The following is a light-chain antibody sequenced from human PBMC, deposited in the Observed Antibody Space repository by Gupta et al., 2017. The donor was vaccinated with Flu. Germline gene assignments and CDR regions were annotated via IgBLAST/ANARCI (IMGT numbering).Light chain of an antibody. CDR2: SNN. CDR3: AAWDDSLKGYV. Sequence: RVTIPCSGTTSNIGRNTVNWYQQYPGTAPKLLIYSNNQRPSGVPDRFSGSKSGTAASLAISGLQSEDEADYYCAAWDDSLKGYVFGTGTKVTVL. V-gene: IGLV1-44*01. CDR1: TSNIGRNT. J-gene: IGLJ1*01.